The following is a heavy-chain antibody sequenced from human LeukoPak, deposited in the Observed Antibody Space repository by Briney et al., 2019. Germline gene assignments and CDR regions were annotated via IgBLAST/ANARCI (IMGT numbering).Heavy chain of an antibody. V-gene: IGHV4-59*01. J-gene: IGHJ6*02. CDR3: ARDRCSSTSCYVHYYGMDV. CDR1: AGSTRGYY. D-gene: IGHD2-2*01. CDR2: IYYSGGT. Sequence: PSETLSLTCIVSAGSTRGYYWSWIRQPPGKGLERIGYIYYSGGTKYNPSLKSRVTISVDTSERQFSLKLSSVTAADTAVYYCARDRCSSTSCYVHYYGMDVWGQGTTVTVSS.